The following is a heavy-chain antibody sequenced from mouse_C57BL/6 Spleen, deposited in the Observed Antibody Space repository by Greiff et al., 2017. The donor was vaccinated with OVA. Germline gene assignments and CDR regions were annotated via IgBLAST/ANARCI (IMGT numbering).Heavy chain of an antibody. CDR3: ARPNYYGSSHWYCDV. CDR2: IYPGDGDT. D-gene: IGHD1-1*01. Sequence: VQLQQSGAELVKPGASVKISCKASGYAFSSYWMNWVKQRPGKGLEWIGQIYPGDGDTNYNGKFKGKATLTADKSSSTAYMQLSSLTSEDSAVYVCARPNYYGSSHWYCDVWGTGTTVTVSS. J-gene: IGHJ1*03. V-gene: IGHV1-80*01. CDR1: GYAFSSYW.